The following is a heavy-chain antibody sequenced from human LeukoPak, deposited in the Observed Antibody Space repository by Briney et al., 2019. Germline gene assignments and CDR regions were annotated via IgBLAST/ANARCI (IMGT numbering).Heavy chain of an antibody. CDR3: AHRSSWRYFDY. CDR2: IYWDDDE. CDR1: GFSLGTSGVG. V-gene: IGHV2-5*02. D-gene: IGHD6-13*01. Sequence: SGPTLVNPTQPLTLTCTFSGFSLGTSGVGVGWIRQPPVKALEWLALIYWDDDERYSPSLKSRLTITKDTSKNQVVLTMTNMDPVDTATYYCAHRSSWRYFDYWGQGTLVTVSS. J-gene: IGHJ4*02.